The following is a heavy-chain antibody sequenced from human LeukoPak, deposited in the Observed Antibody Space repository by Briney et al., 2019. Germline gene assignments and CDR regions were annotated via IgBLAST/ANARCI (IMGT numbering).Heavy chain of an antibody. J-gene: IGHJ5*02. V-gene: IGHV4-59*01. D-gene: IGHD6-19*01. CDR2: IYYSGST. CDR1: GGSFSGYY. CDR3: ARATYSSGWYADHNWFDP. Sequence: SETLSLTCAVYGGSFSGYYWSWIRQPPGKGLEWIGYIYYSGSTNYNPSLKSRVTISVDTSKNQFSLKLSSVTAADTAVYYCARATYSSGWYADHNWFDPWGQGTLVTVSS.